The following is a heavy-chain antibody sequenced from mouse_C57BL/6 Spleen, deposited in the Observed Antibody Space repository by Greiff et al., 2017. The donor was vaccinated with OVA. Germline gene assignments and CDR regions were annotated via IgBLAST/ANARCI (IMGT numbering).Heavy chain of an antibody. Sequence: LQQPGAELVMPGASVKLSCKASGYTFTSYWMHWVKQRPGQGLEWIGEIDPSDSYTNYNQKFKGKSTLTVDKSSSTAYMQLSSLTSEDSAVYYCARTGNRYAMDYWGQGTSVTVSS. V-gene: IGHV1-69*01. CDR3: ARTGNRYAMDY. CDR2: IDPSDSYT. D-gene: IGHD2-1*01. CDR1: GYTFTSYW. J-gene: IGHJ4*01.